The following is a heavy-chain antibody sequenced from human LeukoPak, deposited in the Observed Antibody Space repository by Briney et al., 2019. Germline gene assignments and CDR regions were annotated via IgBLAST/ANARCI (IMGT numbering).Heavy chain of an antibody. D-gene: IGHD6-19*01. CDR1: AGSLTSNTSY. CDR3: AGPRRVPLIAVAGSFDY. CDR2: IYSSGST. J-gene: IGHJ4*02. Sequence: PPETLSLTCTVPAGSLTSNTSYWGWIRPPPGKGLEWVGGIYSSGSTYYKPSLKSRVTISVDTSKNQFSLKLSSVTAADTAVYYCAGPRRVPLIAVAGSFDYWGQGTLVTVSS. V-gene: IGHV4-39*01.